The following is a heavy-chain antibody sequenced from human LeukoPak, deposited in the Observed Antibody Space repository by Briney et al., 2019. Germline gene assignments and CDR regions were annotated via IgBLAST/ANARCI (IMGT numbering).Heavy chain of an antibody. J-gene: IGHJ4*02. CDR1: GYTFTTFD. D-gene: IGHD1-26*01. CDR2: MSPRSGAT. Sequence: ASVKVSCKASGYTFTTFDVNWVRQATGQGLEWLGWMSPRSGATGYAQKFQGRVTMTRDASTNTAYMELTNLRSDDTAVYYCARGNTVSGDYWGQGTLVTVSS. V-gene: IGHV1-8*01. CDR3: ARGNTVSGDY.